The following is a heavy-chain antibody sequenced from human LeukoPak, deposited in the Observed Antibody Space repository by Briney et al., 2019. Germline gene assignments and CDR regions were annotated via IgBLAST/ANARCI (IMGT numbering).Heavy chain of an antibody. J-gene: IGHJ4*02. CDR1: GFTFSSYA. D-gene: IGHD6-19*01. CDR2: ISGSGGST. Sequence: GGSLRLSCAASGFTFSSYAMSWVHQAPGKGLEWVSAISGSGGSTYYADSVKGRFTISRDNSKNTLYLQMNSLRAEDTAVYYCAKCRSSGWTVFDYWGQGTLVTVSS. V-gene: IGHV3-23*01. CDR3: AKCRSSGWTVFDY.